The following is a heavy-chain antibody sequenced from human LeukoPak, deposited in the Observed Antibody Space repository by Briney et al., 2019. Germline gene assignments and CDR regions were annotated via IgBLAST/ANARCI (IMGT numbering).Heavy chain of an antibody. V-gene: IGHV1-69*13. CDR2: IIPIFGTA. CDR1: GGTFSSYA. J-gene: IGHJ4*02. Sequence: ASVKVSCKASGGTFSSYAISWVRQAPGQGLEWMGGIIPIFGTANYAQKFQGRVTITADESTSTAYMELSSLRSEDTAMYYCATSAIFGMPDSWGPGTLVTVSS. D-gene: IGHD3-3*01. CDR3: ATSAIFGMPDS.